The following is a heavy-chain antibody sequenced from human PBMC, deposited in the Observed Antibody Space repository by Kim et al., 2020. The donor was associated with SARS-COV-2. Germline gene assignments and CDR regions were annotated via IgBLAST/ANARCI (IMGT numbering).Heavy chain of an antibody. J-gene: IGHJ2*01. Sequence: SETLSLTCTVSGYSISSGYYWGWIRQPPGKGLEWIGSIYHSGSTYYNPSLKSRVTISVDTSKNQFSLKLSSVTAADTAVYYCASELTQLWLISPYWYFDLWGRGTLVTVSS. V-gene: IGHV4-38-2*02. CDR3: ASELTQLWLISPYWYFDL. CDR2: IYHSGST. CDR1: GYSISSGYY. D-gene: IGHD5-18*01.